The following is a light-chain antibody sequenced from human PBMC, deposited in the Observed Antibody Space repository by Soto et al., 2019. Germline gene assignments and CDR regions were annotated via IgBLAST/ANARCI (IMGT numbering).Light chain of an antibody. CDR2: SNT. CDR1: NSNIGSHT. CDR3: ATWDDSLNGVV. Sequence: VLTQPPSASGTPGQTIAISCSGGNSNIGSHTVNWFQQLPGTAPRLLIYSNTQRPSGVPDRFSGSKSGTSASLAISGLQSEYEGDYYCATWDDSLNGVVFGGGTKLTVL. J-gene: IGLJ2*01. V-gene: IGLV1-44*01.